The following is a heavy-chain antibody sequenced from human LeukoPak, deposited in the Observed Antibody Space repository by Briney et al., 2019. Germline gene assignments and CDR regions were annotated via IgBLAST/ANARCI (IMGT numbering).Heavy chain of an antibody. Sequence: GSLRLSCEASGFTVSSTHMVWVRQAPGKGLEWIGYIYYSGNTNYNPSLKSRVTISVDTSKNQFSLKLNSVTAADTAVYYCARLGGQQQLVLTSYYGMDVWGQGTTVTVSS. D-gene: IGHD6-13*01. J-gene: IGHJ6*02. CDR1: GFTVSSTH. CDR2: IYYSGNT. V-gene: IGHV4-59*02. CDR3: ARLGGQQQLVLTSYYGMDV.